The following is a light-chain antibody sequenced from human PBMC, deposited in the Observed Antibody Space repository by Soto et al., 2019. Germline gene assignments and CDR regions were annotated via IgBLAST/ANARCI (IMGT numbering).Light chain of an antibody. CDR3: CSYAGSYTLVV. CDR1: SSDVGGYNY. V-gene: IGLV2-11*01. Sequence: QSALTQPRSVSGSPGQSVTISCTGTSSDVGGYNYVSWYQQHPGKAPKLMIYDVSKRPSGVPDRFSGSKSANMASLTISGLQAEDEADYYCCSYAGSYTLVVFGGGTKLTVL. CDR2: DVS. J-gene: IGLJ2*01.